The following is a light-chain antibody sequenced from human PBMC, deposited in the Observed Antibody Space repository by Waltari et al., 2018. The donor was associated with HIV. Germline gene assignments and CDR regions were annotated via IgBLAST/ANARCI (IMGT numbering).Light chain of an antibody. CDR1: QSLLYSSNNKNF. CDR3: QQYYNTLWT. Sequence: DIVMTQSPDSLAVSLGERATIHCKSNQSLLYSSNNKNFLAWYQQKPRQPPKLLIYWASIRASGVPDRFSASGSGTDFTLTINSLQAEDVAVYYCQQYYNTLWTFGQGTKVEIK. CDR2: WAS. J-gene: IGKJ1*01. V-gene: IGKV4-1*01.